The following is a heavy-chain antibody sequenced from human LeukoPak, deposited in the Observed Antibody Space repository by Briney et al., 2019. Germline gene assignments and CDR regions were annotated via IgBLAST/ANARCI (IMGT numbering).Heavy chain of an antibody. CDR3: AKDGAIDLWSDRGAFDI. V-gene: IGHV3-30*02. J-gene: IGHJ3*02. Sequence: GGSLRLSCAASGFTFSSYAMSWVRQAPGKGLDWVAFIRYDGSNKYYADSVTRRFTISRDNSKNKLYLQMNSLRAEDTAVYYCAKDGAIDLWSDRGAFDIWGQGTMVTVSS. CDR1: GFTFSSYA. CDR2: IRYDGSNK. D-gene: IGHD3-3*01.